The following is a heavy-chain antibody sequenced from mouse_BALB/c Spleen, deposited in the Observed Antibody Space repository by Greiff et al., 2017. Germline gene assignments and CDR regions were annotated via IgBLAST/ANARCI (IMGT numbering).Heavy chain of an antibody. Sequence: QVHVKQSGAELARPGASVKLSCKASGYTFTDYYINWVKQRTGQGLEWIGEIYPGSGNTYYNEKFKGKATLTADKSSSTAYMQLSSLTSEDSAVYFCARRLGYDGFAYWGQGTLVTVSA. J-gene: IGHJ3*01. CDR1: GYTFTDYY. D-gene: IGHD2-2*01. V-gene: IGHV1-77*01. CDR3: ARRLGYDGFAY. CDR2: IYPGSGNT.